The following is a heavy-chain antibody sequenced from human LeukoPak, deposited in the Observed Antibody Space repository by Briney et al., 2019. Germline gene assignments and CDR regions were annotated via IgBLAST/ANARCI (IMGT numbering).Heavy chain of an antibody. J-gene: IGHJ5*02. Sequence: GGSLRLSCAASGFTFSSYSMNWVRQAPGKGLEWVSYISSSSSTIYYADSVKGRFTISRDNAKNSLYLQMNSLRAEDTAVYYCARGPTVTTLNWFDPWGQGTLVTVSS. D-gene: IGHD4-17*01. V-gene: IGHV3-48*01. CDR2: ISSSSSTI. CDR3: ARGPTVTTLNWFDP. CDR1: GFTFSSYS.